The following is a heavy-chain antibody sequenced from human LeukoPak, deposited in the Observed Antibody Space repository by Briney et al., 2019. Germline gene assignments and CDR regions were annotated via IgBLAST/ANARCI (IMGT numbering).Heavy chain of an antibody. D-gene: IGHD6-19*01. V-gene: IGHV1-46*01. J-gene: IGHJ4*02. Sequence: ASVKVSCKASGYTFTTYFMHWVRQAPGQGLEWMGTIDPSGGSTNYAQNFQGRVTMTRDTSTNTVYMEVSSLRSEDTAVYYCARRSGWYWGQGTLVTVSS. CDR3: ARRSGWY. CDR2: IDPSGGST. CDR1: GYTFTTYF.